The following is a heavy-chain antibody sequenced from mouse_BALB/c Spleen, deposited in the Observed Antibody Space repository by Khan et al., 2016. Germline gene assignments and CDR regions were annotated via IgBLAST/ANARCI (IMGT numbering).Heavy chain of an antibody. D-gene: IGHD2-14*01. J-gene: IGHJ4*01. CDR3: ARKVRGYYAMDY. CDR2: IDPANGNT. Sequence: VRLQQSGAELVKPGASVKLSCTASGFNIKDTYMHWVKQRPEQGLEWIGRIDPANGNTKYDPKFQGKATITADTSSNTAYLQLSSLTSEDTAVYYCARKVRGYYAMDYCGQGTSVTVSS. CDR1: GFNIKDTY. V-gene: IGHV14-3*02.